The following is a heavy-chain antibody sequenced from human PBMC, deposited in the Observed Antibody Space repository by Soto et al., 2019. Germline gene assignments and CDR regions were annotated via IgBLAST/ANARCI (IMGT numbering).Heavy chain of an antibody. CDR2: INPSSGGT. CDR1: GYTFTGYH. J-gene: IGHJ6*02. V-gene: IGHV1-2*02. Sequence: GASVKVSCTASGYTFTGYHMHWVRQAPGQGLEWMGWINPSSGGTNDAQKFQGRVTMTRDTSTSTAYMEVSRLRSDETAVHYCARMKSRYCSSTTGSSAIYYYDGMEGWGHGTTVPVPS. CDR3: ARMKSRYCSSTTGSSAIYYYDGMEG. D-gene: IGHD2-2*01.